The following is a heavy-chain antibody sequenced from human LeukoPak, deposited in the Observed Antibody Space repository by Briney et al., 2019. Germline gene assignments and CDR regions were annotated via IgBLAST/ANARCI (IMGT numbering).Heavy chain of an antibody. V-gene: IGHV1-2*02. D-gene: IGHD1-26*01. Sequence: GASVKVSCKASGYTFTGYYMHWVRQAPGQGLEWMGWINPNSGGTNYAQKFQGRVTMTRGTSISTAYMELSRLRSDDTAVCYCARDPLHGSYSLAFDIWGQGTMVTVSS. CDR2: INPNSGGT. J-gene: IGHJ3*02. CDR1: GYTFTGYY. CDR3: ARDPLHGSYSLAFDI.